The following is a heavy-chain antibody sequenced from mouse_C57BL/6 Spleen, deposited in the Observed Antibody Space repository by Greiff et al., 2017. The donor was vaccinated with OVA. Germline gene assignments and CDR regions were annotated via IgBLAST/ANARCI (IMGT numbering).Heavy chain of an antibody. V-gene: IGHV5-16*01. CDR3: AREEDIGNVDY. Sequence: EVKLVESEGGLVQPGSSMKLSCTASGFTFSDYYMAWVRQVPEKGLEWVANINYDGSSTYYLDSLKSRFIISRDNAKNILYLQMSSLKSEDTATYYCAREEDIGNVDYWGQGTTLTVSS. CDR1: GFTFSDYY. CDR2: INYDGSST. D-gene: IGHD2-14*01. J-gene: IGHJ2*01.